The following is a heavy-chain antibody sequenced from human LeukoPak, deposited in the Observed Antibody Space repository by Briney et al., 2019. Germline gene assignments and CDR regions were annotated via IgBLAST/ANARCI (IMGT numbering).Heavy chain of an antibody. D-gene: IGHD2-15*01. CDR2: INGDGRTT. CDR1: GFIFSTYT. CDR3: ASPLGGKHCSGGSCYSMVDYYYGMDV. Sequence: GGSLRLSCSASGFIFSTYTMYWVRQAPGKGLEFVSVINGDGRTTYYADSVKGRFTISRDNSKNTLYLQMNSLRAEDTAVYYCASPLGGKHCSGGSCYSMVDYYYGMDVWGQGTTVTVSS. J-gene: IGHJ6*02. V-gene: IGHV3-64*04.